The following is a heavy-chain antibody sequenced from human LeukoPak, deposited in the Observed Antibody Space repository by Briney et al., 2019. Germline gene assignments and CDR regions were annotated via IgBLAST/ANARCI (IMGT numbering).Heavy chain of an antibody. V-gene: IGHV1-46*01. CDR3: ARDQEGFDY. CDR1: GYTFTSNY. J-gene: IGHJ4*02. Sequence: ASVKVSCKASGYTFTSNYIHWVRQAPGQGLEWMGMIYPRDGSTSYAQKFQGRVTVTRDTSTSTVHMELSGLRSEDTAVYCCARDQEGFDYWGQGTLVTVSS. CDR2: IYPRDGST.